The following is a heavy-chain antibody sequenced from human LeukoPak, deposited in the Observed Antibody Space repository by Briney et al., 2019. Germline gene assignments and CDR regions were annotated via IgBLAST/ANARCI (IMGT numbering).Heavy chain of an antibody. V-gene: IGHV3-23*01. CDR3: AKDRGIVVVPAAHYFDY. D-gene: IGHD2-2*01. CDR1: GFTFSSYA. J-gene: IGHJ4*02. Sequence: GGSLRLSCAASGFTFSSYAMSWVRQAPGKGLEWVSAISGSSGSTYYADSVKGRFTISRDNSKNTLYLQMNSLRAEDTAVYYCAKDRGIVVVPAAHYFDYWGQGTLVTVSS. CDR2: ISGSSGST.